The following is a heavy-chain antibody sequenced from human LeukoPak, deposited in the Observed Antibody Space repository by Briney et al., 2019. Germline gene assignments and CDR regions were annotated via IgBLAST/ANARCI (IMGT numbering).Heavy chain of an antibody. Sequence: GGSLRLSCAASGFTFSSYSMNWVRQAPGKGLEWVSYISSSSSTIYYADSVKGRFTISRDNAKNSLYLQMNSLRAEDTAVYYCARVMTTVATADAFDIWGQGTMVTVSS. CDR2: ISSSSSTI. D-gene: IGHD4-17*01. CDR3: ARVMTTVATADAFDI. V-gene: IGHV3-48*01. CDR1: GFTFSSYS. J-gene: IGHJ3*02.